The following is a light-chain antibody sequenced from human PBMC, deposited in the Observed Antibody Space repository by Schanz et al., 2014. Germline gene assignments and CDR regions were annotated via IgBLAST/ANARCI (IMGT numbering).Light chain of an antibody. CDR2: AAS. Sequence: DIQMTQSPSSLSASVGDRVTITCQASQDISNYLNWYQQKPGKAPKLLIYAASSLESGVPSRFSGSGSGTDFTLTISSLQPEDFATYYCQQGYSTPHTFGQGTKLEIK. V-gene: IGKV1-39*01. CDR3: QQGYSTPHT. CDR1: QDISNY. J-gene: IGKJ2*01.